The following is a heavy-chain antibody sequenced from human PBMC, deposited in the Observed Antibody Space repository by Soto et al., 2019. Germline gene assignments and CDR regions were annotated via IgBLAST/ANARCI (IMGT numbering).Heavy chain of an antibody. CDR2: IRNELYGGTT. CDR3: TKWPSSQWYFDY. J-gene: IGHJ4*02. CDR1: GLNFGDYA. V-gene: IGHV3-49*03. D-gene: IGHD2-2*01. Sequence: PGGSMRLSCTGSGLNFGDYAIVWFSQDTGKGLEWVGFIRNELYGGTTEYAASVKGRFTISRDDSKSFVSLQMNSLDTEDTAVYYCTKWPSSQWYFDYWGQGTPVTVSS.